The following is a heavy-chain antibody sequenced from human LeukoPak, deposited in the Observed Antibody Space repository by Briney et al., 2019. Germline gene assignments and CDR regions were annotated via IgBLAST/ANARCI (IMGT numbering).Heavy chain of an antibody. CDR1: GDSVSSTSSA. CDR3: ARLCPGGNNYPGVDA. Sequence: SQTLSLTCAISGDSVSSTSSAWNWIRQSPSGGLEWLGRTYYRSKWYFEYAVSVKSRITINPDTSKNQFSLRLNSVTPGDTAVYSFARLCPGGNNYPGVDAWAKGPRSPFP. V-gene: IGHV6-1*01. J-gene: IGHJ6*02. D-gene: IGHD5-24*01. CDR2: TYYRSKWYF.